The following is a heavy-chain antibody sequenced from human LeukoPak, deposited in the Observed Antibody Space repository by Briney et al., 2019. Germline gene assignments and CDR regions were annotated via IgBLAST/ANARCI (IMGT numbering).Heavy chain of an antibody. CDR1: GFTFSSYS. Sequence: GGSLRPSCAASGFTFSSYSMNWVRRAPGKGLEWVSYISSSSSTIYYADSVKGRSTISRDNAKNSLYLQMNSLRAEDTAVYYCARGVRFLEWLGPDYWGQGTLVTVSS. CDR2: ISSSSSTI. CDR3: ARGVRFLEWLGPDY. D-gene: IGHD3-3*01. J-gene: IGHJ4*02. V-gene: IGHV3-48*01.